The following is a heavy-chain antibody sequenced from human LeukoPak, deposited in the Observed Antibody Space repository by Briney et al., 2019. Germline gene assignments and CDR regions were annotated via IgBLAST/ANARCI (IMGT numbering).Heavy chain of an antibody. CDR2: IYYSGST. J-gene: IGHJ4*02. CDR3: ARIDSYGSGSSTDY. CDR1: GGSISSSSYY. Sequence: SETLSLTCTVSGGSISSSSYYWGWIRQPPGKGLEWIGSIYYSGSTYYNPSLKSRVTISVDTSKNQFSLKLSSVTAADTAVYYCARIDSYGSGSSTDYWGQGTLVTVSS. V-gene: IGHV4-39*01. D-gene: IGHD3-10*01.